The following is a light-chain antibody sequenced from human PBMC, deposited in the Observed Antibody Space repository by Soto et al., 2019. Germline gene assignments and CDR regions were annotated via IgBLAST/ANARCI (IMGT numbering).Light chain of an antibody. V-gene: IGLV2-14*01. CDR3: RSYTITSTLV. CDR2: YVN. J-gene: IGLJ2*01. Sequence: QSALTQPASVSGSLGQSSTIPCSGTSTGIGGYNYVCWYQQHPGKAPKLMIYYVNNRPSRVSNGYSGCKSGHKACLNISGLQAQDESDYYCRSYTITSTLVLGGTSKLTIL. CDR1: STGIGGYNY.